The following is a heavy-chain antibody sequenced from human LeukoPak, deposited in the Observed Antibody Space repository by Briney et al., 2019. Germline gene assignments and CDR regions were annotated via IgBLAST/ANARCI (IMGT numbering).Heavy chain of an antibody. Sequence: ASVKVSCTVSVYTLTELSMHWVRQAPGKGLEWMGGFDPEDGETIYAQKFQGRVTMTEDTSTDTAYMELSSLRSEDTAVYYCATVIITMVRGVRYGMDVWGKGTTVTVSS. D-gene: IGHD3-10*01. CDR1: VYTLTELS. CDR3: ATVIITMVRGVRYGMDV. V-gene: IGHV1-24*01. J-gene: IGHJ6*04. CDR2: FDPEDGET.